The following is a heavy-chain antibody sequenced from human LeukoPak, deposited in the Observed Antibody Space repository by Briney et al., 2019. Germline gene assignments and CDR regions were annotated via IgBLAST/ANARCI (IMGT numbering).Heavy chain of an antibody. J-gene: IGHJ6*04. V-gene: IGHV1-69*01. CDR1: GGTFSSYA. CDR2: IIPIFGTA. D-gene: IGHD3-10*01. CDR3: ARDTYYGSGSYYYYGMDV. Sequence: SVKVSCKASGGTFSSYAISWVRQAPGQGLEWMGGIIPIFGTANYAQKFQGRVTITADESTSTAYMELSSLRSEDTAVYYCARDTYYGSGSYYYYGMDVWGKGTTVTVSS.